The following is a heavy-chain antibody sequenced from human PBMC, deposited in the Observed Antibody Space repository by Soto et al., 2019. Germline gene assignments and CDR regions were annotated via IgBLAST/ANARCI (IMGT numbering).Heavy chain of an antibody. D-gene: IGHD6-13*01. CDR2: IWNDGSQK. J-gene: IGHJ2*01. CDR3: VRGIPSQYSSTWLYWHFDL. V-gene: IGHV3-33*01. CDR1: GFVYRTYA. Sequence: VQLVESGGGVVQPGRSLRLSCEASGFVYRTYAMHWVRQAPGKGPEWVALIWNDGSQKYYADSVKGRFTISRDNSKNTLSLQMNSPRADDTAIYFCVRGIPSQYSSTWLYWHFDLWGPGTLVSVSS.